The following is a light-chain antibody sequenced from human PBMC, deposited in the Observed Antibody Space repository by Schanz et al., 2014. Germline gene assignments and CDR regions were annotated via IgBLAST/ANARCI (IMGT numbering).Light chain of an antibody. CDR1: SSDIGGYNF. CDR2: DVS. V-gene: IGLV2-14*03. Sequence: QSVLTQPASVSGSPGQSITLSCTGTSSDIGGYNFVSWYRQHPGKAPKLIIYDVSNRPSGVSNRFSGSKSGNTASLTISGLQAEDEADYYCCSYAGRPWVFGGGTKLTVL. CDR3: CSYAGRPWV. J-gene: IGLJ3*02.